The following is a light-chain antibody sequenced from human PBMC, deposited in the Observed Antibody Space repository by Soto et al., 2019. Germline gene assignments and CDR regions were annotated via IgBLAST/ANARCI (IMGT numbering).Light chain of an antibody. Sequence: IVLTQSPGSLSLSPGERATLSCRASQSVDSSFFAWYQQKAGQAPRPLIYVASNRAIGIPDRFGGSGSGTGFTLTISRQEPEDFAVYYCQQYVSSVTFGQGTKVEIK. CDR2: VAS. CDR3: QQYVSSVT. J-gene: IGKJ1*01. CDR1: QSVDSSF. V-gene: IGKV3-20*01.